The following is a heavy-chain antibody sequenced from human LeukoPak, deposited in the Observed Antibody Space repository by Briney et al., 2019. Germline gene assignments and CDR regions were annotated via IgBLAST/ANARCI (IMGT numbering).Heavy chain of an antibody. CDR3: AKEGIAAAGTASDYMDV. CDR2: ISYDGSNK. V-gene: IGHV3-30*18. J-gene: IGHJ6*03. CDR1: RFYFSTYG. D-gene: IGHD6-13*01. Sequence: GGSLRLSCTASRFYFSTYGMHWVRQASGKGLEWVAVISYDGSNKYYADSVKGRFTISRDNSKNTLYLQMSSLRAEDTAVYYCAKEGIAAAGTASDYMDVWGKGTTVTVSS.